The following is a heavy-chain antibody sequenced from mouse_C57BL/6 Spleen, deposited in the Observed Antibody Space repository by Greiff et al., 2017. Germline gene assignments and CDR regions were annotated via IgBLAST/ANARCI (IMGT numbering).Heavy chain of an antibody. J-gene: IGHJ3*01. CDR2: IHPNSGST. D-gene: IGHD2-4*01. V-gene: IGHV1-64*01. Sequence: QVQLQQPGAELVKPGASVKLSCKASGFTFTSYWVHWVQQTPGQGLEWIGMIHPNSGSTNYNEKFKSKATLTVDKSSSTAYMQLSSLTSEDSAVYYCARSPYDYDDAAWFAYWGQGTLVTVSA. CDR3: ARSPYDYDDAAWFAY. CDR1: GFTFTSYW.